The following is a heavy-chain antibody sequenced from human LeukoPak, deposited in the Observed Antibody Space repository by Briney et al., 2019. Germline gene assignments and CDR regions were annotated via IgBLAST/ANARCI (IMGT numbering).Heavy chain of an antibody. Sequence: GGSLGLSCAASGFTFSNYWVHWVRQAPGKGLVWVSRINRDGSTTKYADSVKGRFTVSRDNAKNTLNLQMNSLRAEDTAVYYCARDKKSGESSEIDYWGQGTLVTVSS. V-gene: IGHV3-74*03. CDR3: ARDKKSGESSEIDY. CDR2: INRDGSTT. CDR1: GFTFSNYW. J-gene: IGHJ4*02. D-gene: IGHD3-10*01.